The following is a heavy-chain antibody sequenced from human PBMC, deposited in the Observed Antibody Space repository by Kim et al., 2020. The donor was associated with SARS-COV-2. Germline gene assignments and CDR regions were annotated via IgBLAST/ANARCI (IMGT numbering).Heavy chain of an antibody. CDR1: GFTLRSTN. J-gene: IGHJ4*02. CDR3: SSFAY. CDR2: ISYDGSFK. Sequence: GGSLRLSCAASGFTLRSTNMHWVRQAPGKGLEWVAAISYDGSFKRYADSVKGRFTVSRDTSKNTLYLQMDSPREEDTALYYCSSFAYWGQGTLFTVSS. V-gene: IGHV3-30*03.